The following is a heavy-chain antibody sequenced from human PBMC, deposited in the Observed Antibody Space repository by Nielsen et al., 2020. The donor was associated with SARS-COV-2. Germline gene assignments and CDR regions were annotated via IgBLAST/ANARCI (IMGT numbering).Heavy chain of an antibody. CDR1: GFSFRTSW. V-gene: IGHV3-7*05. J-gene: IGHJ4*02. CDR2: IHPDGSVK. D-gene: IGHD1-1*01. Sequence: GGSLRLSCAASGFSFRTSWMNWVRQGPGKRLEWVANIHPDGSVKRHVDSVMGRFTISRDNARDSLYLQMNNLRAEDTAIYYCLQGGASRGQGIQVTVSS. CDR3: LQGGAS.